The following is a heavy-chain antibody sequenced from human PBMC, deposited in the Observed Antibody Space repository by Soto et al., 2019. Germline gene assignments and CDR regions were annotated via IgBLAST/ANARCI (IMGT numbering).Heavy chain of an antibody. D-gene: IGHD3-3*01. Sequence: QVQLVQSGAEVKKPGASVKVSCKASGYTFTSYDINWVRQATGQGLEWMGWMNPNSGNTGYAQKFQGRVTMTRNTSISTAYMELSSLRSEDTAVYYCARGSVRFLEWLSAFDSWGQGTLVTVSS. V-gene: IGHV1-8*01. CDR1: GYTFTSYD. J-gene: IGHJ4*02. CDR2: MNPNSGNT. CDR3: ARGSVRFLEWLSAFDS.